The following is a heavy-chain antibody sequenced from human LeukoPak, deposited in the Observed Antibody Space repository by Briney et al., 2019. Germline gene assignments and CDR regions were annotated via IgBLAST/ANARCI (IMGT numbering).Heavy chain of an antibody. D-gene: IGHD3-10*01. Sequence: SETLSLTCTVSGGSISSSSYYWGWIRQPPGKGLEWIGSIYYSGSTYYNPSLKSRVTISIDTSKNQFSLNLTFVTAADTAVYYCARDSPMVVPFDYWGQGTLVTVSS. V-gene: IGHV4-39*07. J-gene: IGHJ4*02. CDR3: ARDSPMVVPFDY. CDR1: GGSISSSSYY. CDR2: IYYSGST.